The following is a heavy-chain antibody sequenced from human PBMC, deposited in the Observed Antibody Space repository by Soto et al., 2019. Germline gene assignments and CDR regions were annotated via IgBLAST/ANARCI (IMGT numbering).Heavy chain of an antibody. CDR1: GYSFTSYW. V-gene: IGHV5-51*01. CDR2: IYPGDSDT. CDR3: ARSHCSGGSCFLNWFDP. Sequence: PGESLKISCKGSGYSFTSYWIGWVRQMPGKGLEWMGIIYPGDSDTRYSPSFQGQVTISADKSISTAYLQWSSLKASDTAMYYCARSHCSGGSCFLNWFDPWGQGTLVTVSS. J-gene: IGHJ5*02. D-gene: IGHD2-15*01.